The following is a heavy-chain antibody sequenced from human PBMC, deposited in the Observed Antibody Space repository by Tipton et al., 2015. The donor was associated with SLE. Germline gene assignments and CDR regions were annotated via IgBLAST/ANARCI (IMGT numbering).Heavy chain of an antibody. V-gene: IGHV4-59*11. Sequence: LRLSCTVSGGSISSHYWSWIRQPPGKGLEWIGYMYYSGSTNYNPSLKSRVTISVDTSKNQFSLKLRSVTAADTAVYYCARGEFVVVPPARDYFDYWGQGTLVTGSS. CDR1: GGSISSHY. CDR3: ARGEFVVVPPARDYFDY. J-gene: IGHJ4*02. CDR2: MYYSGST. D-gene: IGHD2-2*01.